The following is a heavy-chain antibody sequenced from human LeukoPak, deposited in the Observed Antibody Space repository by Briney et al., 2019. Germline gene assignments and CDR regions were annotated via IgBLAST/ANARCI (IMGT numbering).Heavy chain of an antibody. CDR2: ISGSGGST. CDR1: GFTFSSYA. D-gene: IGHD4-17*01. Sequence: GGSLRLSCAASGFTFSSYAMSWVRQAPGKGLEWVSAISGSGGSTYYADSVKGRFIISRDNSKNTVYLQMNSLRAEDTAVYYCARDRAYGDYASWGQGTLVTVSS. CDR3: ARDRAYGDYAS. J-gene: IGHJ5*02. V-gene: IGHV3-23*01.